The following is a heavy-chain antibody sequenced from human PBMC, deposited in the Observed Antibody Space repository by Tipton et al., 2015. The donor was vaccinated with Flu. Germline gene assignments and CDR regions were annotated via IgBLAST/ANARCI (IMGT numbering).Heavy chain of an antibody. CDR3: SRGRWLQLPVGLGYYFDY. D-gene: IGHD5-24*01. Sequence: QSGPEVKKPGASVKVSCKASGYTFTSYDINWVRQTTGQGLEWMGWMNPNSGNTGYAQKFQGRVTITRNTSISTAYMELSSLRSEDTAVYYCSRGRWLQLPVGLGYYFDYWGQGTLVTVSS. CDR1: GYTFTSYD. CDR2: MNPNSGNT. V-gene: IGHV1-8*03. J-gene: IGHJ4*02.